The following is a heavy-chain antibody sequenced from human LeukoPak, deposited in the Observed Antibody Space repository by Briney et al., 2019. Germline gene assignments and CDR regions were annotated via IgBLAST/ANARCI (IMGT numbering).Heavy chain of an antibody. Sequence: GGSLRLSCVASAIAFGTYAMSWVRQAPGKGLEWVAAISGTAVTIDYADSVKGRFTISRDNSKNTLYLQMRSLRVEDTAVYYCAKAPGYGSENPFDLWGQGTLLTVSS. CDR1: AIAFGTYA. J-gene: IGHJ4*02. CDR2: ISGTAVTI. D-gene: IGHD3-10*01. V-gene: IGHV3-23*01. CDR3: AKAPGYGSENPFDL.